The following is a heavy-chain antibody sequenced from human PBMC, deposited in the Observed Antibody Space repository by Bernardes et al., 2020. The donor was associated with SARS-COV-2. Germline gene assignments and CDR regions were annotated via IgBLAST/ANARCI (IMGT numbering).Heavy chain of an antibody. CDR3: TKDPGYMSAY. CDR1: GFIFSDFA. D-gene: IGHD6-13*01. J-gene: IGHJ4*02. V-gene: IGHV3-23*01. Sequence: GSLRLSCAASGFIFSDFAMTWVRQAPGRGLEWVSTISGAGSYYADSVKGRFRISRDNSKKEVYLHMSSLRAEDTALYHCTKDPGYMSAYWGKGARVTVSS. CDR2: ISGAGS.